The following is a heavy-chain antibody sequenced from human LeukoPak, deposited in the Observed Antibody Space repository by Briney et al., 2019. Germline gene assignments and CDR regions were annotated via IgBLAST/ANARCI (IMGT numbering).Heavy chain of an antibody. CDR2: IYYSGST. V-gene: IGHV4-30-4*01. D-gene: IGHD1-26*01. CDR3: ASSNSGSYLGAFDI. J-gene: IGHJ3*02. CDR1: GGSISSGDYY. Sequence: PSETLSLTCTVSGGSISSGDYYWSWIRQPPGKGLEWIGYIYYSGSTYYNPSLKSRVTISVDTSKNQFSLKLSSVTAADTAVYYCASSNSGSYLGAFDIWGQGTTVTVSS.